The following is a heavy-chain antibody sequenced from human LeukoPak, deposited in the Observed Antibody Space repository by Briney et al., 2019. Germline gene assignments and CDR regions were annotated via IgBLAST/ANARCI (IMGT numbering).Heavy chain of an antibody. V-gene: IGHV3-43*02. CDR1: GFTFDDYA. Sequence: PGGSLRLSCAASGFTFDDYAMHWVRQAPGKGLEWVSLISGDGGSTYYADSVKGRFTISRDNSKNSLYLQMNSPRTEDTALYYCAKEGITVAGGAFDNWGQGKMVTVSS. D-gene: IGHD6-19*01. CDR3: AKEGITVAGGAFDN. J-gene: IGHJ3*02. CDR2: ISGDGGST.